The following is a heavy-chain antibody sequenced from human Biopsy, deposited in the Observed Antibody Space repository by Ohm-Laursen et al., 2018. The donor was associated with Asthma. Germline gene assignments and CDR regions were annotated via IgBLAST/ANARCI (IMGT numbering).Heavy chain of an antibody. CDR3: ARTYYDFLTGQVNDAFAL. V-gene: IGHV1-3*01. CDR2: INAGDGNT. CDR1: GYTFIHFA. D-gene: IGHD3-9*01. Sequence: ASVKVSCNASGYTFIHFAIHWVRQAPGQRLEWMGWINAGDGNTEYSQKFQGRVTITRDTSASTAYMDLRSLRSEDTAMYYCARTYYDFLTGQVNDAFALWGQGTMVTVSS. J-gene: IGHJ3*01.